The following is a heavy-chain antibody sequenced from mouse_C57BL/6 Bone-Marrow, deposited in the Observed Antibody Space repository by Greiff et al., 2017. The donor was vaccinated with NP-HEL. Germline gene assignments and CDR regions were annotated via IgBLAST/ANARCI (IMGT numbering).Heavy chain of an antibody. CDR1: GFTFSSYG. D-gene: IGHD2-1*01. Sequence: EVQLVESGGDLVKPGGSLKLSCAASGFTFSSYGMSWVRQTPDKRLEWVATISRGGSYTYYPDSVKGRFTISRDNAKNTLYLQMSSLKSEDTAMYYCARHKMAYGNYDYAMDYWGQGTSVTVSS. V-gene: IGHV5-6*01. J-gene: IGHJ4*01. CDR3: ARHKMAYGNYDYAMDY. CDR2: ISRGGSYT.